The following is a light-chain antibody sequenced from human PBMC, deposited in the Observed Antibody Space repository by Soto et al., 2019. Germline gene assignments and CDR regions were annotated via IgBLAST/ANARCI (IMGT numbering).Light chain of an antibody. CDR2: DAS. CDR3: QQRSDRLPIT. CDR1: QSVSSH. V-gene: IGKV3-11*01. J-gene: IGKJ5*01. Sequence: EIVMTQSPATLSVSPGERGTLSCRASQSVSSHLAWYQQKPGQAPRLLIYDASKRPTGIPARFSGSGSGTDFTLTISSLEPEDFAVYYCQQRSDRLPITFGQGTRLEIK.